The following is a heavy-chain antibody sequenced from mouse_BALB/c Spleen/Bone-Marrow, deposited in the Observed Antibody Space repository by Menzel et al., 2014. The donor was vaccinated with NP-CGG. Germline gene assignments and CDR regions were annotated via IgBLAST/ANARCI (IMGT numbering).Heavy chain of an antibody. J-gene: IGHJ2*01. V-gene: IGHV1-80*01. Sequence: VKLLESGAELVRPGSSVKISCKASGYAFSTYWMNWVKQRPGQGLEWIGQIYPGDGDTNYNGKFKGKATLTADRSSSTASMQLSSLTSEDSAVYFCARVGFSFDYWGQGTTLTVSS. D-gene: IGHD3-1*01. CDR3: ARVGFSFDY. CDR2: IYPGDGDT. CDR1: GYAFSTYW.